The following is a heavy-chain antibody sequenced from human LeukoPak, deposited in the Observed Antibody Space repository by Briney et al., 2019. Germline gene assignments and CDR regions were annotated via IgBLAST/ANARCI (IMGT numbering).Heavy chain of an antibody. V-gene: IGHV4-39*01. CDR2: LDSSGST. J-gene: IGHJ6*03. Sequence: SETLSLTCTVSGGSISSRSDYWGWIRQTPGKGLAWIGNLDSSGSTYYNPSLKSRVTISVGTSKNQFSLNLRSVTAADTAIYFCSRSHDYGGLYFYYYMDVWGKGTTVTVSS. CDR1: GGSISSRSDY. D-gene: IGHD4-23*01. CDR3: SRSHDYGGLYFYYYMDV.